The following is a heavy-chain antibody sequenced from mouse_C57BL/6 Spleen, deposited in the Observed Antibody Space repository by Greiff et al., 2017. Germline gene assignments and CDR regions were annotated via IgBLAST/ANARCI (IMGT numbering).Heavy chain of an antibody. V-gene: IGHV1-82*01. J-gene: IGHJ3*01. CDR1: GYAFSSYW. Sequence: QVQLQQSGPELVKPGASVKISCKASGYAFSSYWMNWVKQRPGKGLEWIGRIYPGDGDTNYNGKFKGKATLTADKSSSTAYMQLSSLTSDDAAVYVCARDSGYSWFAYWGQGTLVTVSA. D-gene: IGHD3-1*01. CDR2: IYPGDGDT. CDR3: ARDSGYSWFAY.